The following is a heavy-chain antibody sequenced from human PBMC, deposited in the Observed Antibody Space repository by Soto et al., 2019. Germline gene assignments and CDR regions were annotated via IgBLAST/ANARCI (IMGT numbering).Heavy chain of an antibody. D-gene: IGHD4-17*01. V-gene: IGHV1-46*02. Sequence: QVQLVQSGAEVRKPGDSVKLSCQTSGYPFNSYHMHWVRQAPGQGLEWLGVINPTEGRTRFSQRFQDRVTMTRDTSTSTVYMELSSLRSDDTAMYFCARGREYGFGYNWFDPWGPGTLVTVSS. CDR1: GYPFNSYH. J-gene: IGHJ5*02. CDR3: ARGREYGFGYNWFDP. CDR2: INPTEGRT.